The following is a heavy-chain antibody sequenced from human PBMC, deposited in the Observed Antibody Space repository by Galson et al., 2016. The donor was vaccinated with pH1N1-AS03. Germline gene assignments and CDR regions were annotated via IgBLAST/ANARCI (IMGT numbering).Heavy chain of an antibody. J-gene: IGHJ5*02. CDR3: ARAAPFDP. CDR1: GYTFSNFG. V-gene: IGHV1-18*04. CDR2: ISPQNGNT. D-gene: IGHD2-15*01. Sequence: SVKVSCKASGYTFSNFGMSWVRQAPGQGLEWMGWISPQNGNTQYAQRLESRVTMTTDTSTSTAYMELWSLTYDDTAVYYCARAAPFDPWGQGTLVIVSS.